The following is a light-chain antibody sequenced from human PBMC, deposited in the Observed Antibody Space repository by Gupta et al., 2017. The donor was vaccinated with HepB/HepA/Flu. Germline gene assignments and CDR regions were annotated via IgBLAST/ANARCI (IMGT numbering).Light chain of an antibody. J-gene: IGKJ2*01. CDR1: ESLFYSSTNKTY. Sequence: DIVLTQSPDSVTMSLGERATITCKSSESLFYSSTNKTYLSWYQQKAGQPPKLIIHWASIRESGVPDRFSGAGSARQFTLSIASLQTEDVAVYFCQQSLSTPYTFGQGT. V-gene: IGKV4-1*01. CDR2: WAS. CDR3: QQSLSTPYT.